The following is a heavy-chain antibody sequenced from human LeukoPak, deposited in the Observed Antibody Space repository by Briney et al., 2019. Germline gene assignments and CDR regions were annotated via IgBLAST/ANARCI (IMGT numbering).Heavy chain of an antibody. D-gene: IGHD2-15*01. J-gene: IGHJ4*02. CDR2: IYYSGGN. V-gene: IGHV4-59*01. Sequence: SETLSLTCTVSGGSISSYYWSWIRQPPGKGLEWIGFIYYSGGNNYNPSLKSRVTISVDTSKNQFSLKLSSVTAADTAVYYCARVGYAWGQGTLVTVSS. CDR1: GGSISSYY. CDR3: ARVGYA.